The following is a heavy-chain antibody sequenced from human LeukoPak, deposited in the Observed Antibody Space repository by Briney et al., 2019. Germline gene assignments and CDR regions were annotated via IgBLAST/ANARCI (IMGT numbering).Heavy chain of an antibody. CDR1: GGSISNYY. V-gene: IGHV4-4*07. J-gene: IGHJ4*02. CDR3: ARIGHQNLDY. D-gene: IGHD1-14*01. CDR2: ISTSGRT. Sequence: PSETLSLTCTVSGGSISNYYWSWIRQPAGKGLEWIGRISTSGRTNYNPSLKSRVTMSVDTSNNQFSLKVTSVTAADTAVHYCARIGHQNLDYWGQGTLVTVSS.